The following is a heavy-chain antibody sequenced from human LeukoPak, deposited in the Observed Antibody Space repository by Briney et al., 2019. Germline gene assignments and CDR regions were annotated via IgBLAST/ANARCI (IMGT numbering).Heavy chain of an antibody. D-gene: IGHD3-10*01. Sequence: GGSLRLSCAASGFTFPYYGMSWVRLAPGKGLEWVSGVDLNGGSTHYADSVKGRFTISRYNAKNSLYLQMNTLRAEDTALYYCARLFNFYGSGTYYPFDSWGQGALVTVSS. CDR2: VDLNGGST. J-gene: IGHJ4*02. V-gene: IGHV3-20*04. CDR3: ARLFNFYGSGTYYPFDS. CDR1: GFTFPYYG.